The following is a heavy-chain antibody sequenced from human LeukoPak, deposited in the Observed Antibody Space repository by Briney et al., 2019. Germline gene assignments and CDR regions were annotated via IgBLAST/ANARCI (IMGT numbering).Heavy chain of an antibody. J-gene: IGHJ4*02. CDR3: AKDHGSGTYYYLDQ. CDR2: ISGSGGGT. V-gene: IGHV3-23*01. D-gene: IGHD3-10*01. CDR1: GFTFSNYA. Sequence: PGGSLRLSCAASGFTFSNYAMSWVRQAPGKGLEWVSAISGSGGGTYYADSVKGRFPISRDNSKNTLSLQMNSLRAEDTAAYYCAKDHGSGTYYYLDQWGQGTLVTVSS.